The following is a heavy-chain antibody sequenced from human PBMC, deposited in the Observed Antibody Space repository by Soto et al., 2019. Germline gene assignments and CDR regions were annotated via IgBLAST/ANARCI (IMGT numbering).Heavy chain of an antibody. CDR3: TRGIYDYGDYAGFDF. V-gene: IGHV3-74*01. D-gene: IGHD4-17*01. J-gene: IGHJ4*02. Sequence: GGSLRLSCAASGFTFNTYWVQWVRQGPGKGPEWVSRLNSDGSFTSYADSVKGRFTVSRDNAKNTVYLQMNSLRVEDTAVYYCTRGIYDYGDYAGFDFWGQGTLVTVSS. CDR2: LNSDGSFT. CDR1: GFTFNTYW.